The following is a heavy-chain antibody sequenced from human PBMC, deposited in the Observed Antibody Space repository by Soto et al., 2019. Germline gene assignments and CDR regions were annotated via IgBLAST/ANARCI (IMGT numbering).Heavy chain of an antibody. CDR3: ARGVKYGNFDWLSKY. Sequence: SVKGSCKASGYTFTRYEICWVRQAPGQGLEWMGRIIPILGIANYAQKFQGRVTITADKSTSTAYMELSSLRSEDTAVYYCARGVKYGNFDWLSKYWGQGTLVTVSS. CDR1: GYTFTRYE. J-gene: IGHJ4*02. CDR2: IIPILGIA. V-gene: IGHV1-69*04. D-gene: IGHD3-9*01.